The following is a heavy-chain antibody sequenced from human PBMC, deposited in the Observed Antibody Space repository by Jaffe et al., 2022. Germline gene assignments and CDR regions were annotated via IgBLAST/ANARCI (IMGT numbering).Heavy chain of an antibody. CDR3: ARSIRPTGADYFDY. CDR1: GGTFSSYT. CDR2: IIPILGIA. V-gene: IGHV1-69*02. Sequence: QVQLVQSGAEVKKPGSSVKVSCKASGGTFSSYTISWVRQAPGQGLEWMGRIIPILGIANYAQKFQGRVTITADKSTSTAYMELSSLRSEDTAVYYCARSIRPTGADYFDYWGQGTLVTVSS. J-gene: IGHJ4*02. D-gene: IGHD4-17*01.